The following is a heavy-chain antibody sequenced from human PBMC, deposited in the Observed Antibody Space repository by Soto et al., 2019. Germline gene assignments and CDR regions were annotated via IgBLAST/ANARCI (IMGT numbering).Heavy chain of an antibody. CDR3: ASRDYYDSSGYYDWYFDL. J-gene: IGHJ2*01. Sequence: QVQLQESGPGLVKPSQTLSLTCTVSGGSISSGDYYWSWIRQPPGKGLEWIGYIYYSGSTYYNPSLKSRVTISVDTSKNQFSLKLSSVTAADTAVYYCASRDYYDSSGYYDWYFDLWGRGTLVTVSS. CDR1: GGSISSGDYY. V-gene: IGHV4-30-4*01. CDR2: IYYSGST. D-gene: IGHD3-22*01.